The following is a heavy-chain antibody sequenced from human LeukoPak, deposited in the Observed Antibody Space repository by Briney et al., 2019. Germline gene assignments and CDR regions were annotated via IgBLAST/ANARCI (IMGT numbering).Heavy chain of an antibody. CDR3: GRGGYDMYD. CDR2: ISSSGSTK. J-gene: IGHJ6*02. D-gene: IGHD2-2*01. CDR1: GFTFSTYE. V-gene: IGHV3-48*03. Sequence: GGSLRLSCAASGFTFSTYEMNWVRQAPGKGLEWVSYISSSGSTKYYADSVKGRFTISRDNPKNSLYLQMNSLRAEDTAVYYCGRGGYDMYDWGQGTTVSVSS.